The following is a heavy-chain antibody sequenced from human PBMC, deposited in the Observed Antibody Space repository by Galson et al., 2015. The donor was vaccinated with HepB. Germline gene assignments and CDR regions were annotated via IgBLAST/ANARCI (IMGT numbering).Heavy chain of an antibody. V-gene: IGHV3-30*02. J-gene: IGHJ4*02. CDR3: ATWGGHFDY. Sequence: SLRLSCAASGFTFSSHGMHWVRQAPGKGLEWVAFIRSDGSDKYYADSVKGRFTISRDNSKSTLYLQMNSLRVEDTAVYYCATWGGHFDYWGQGTLVTVSS. CDR1: GFTFSSHG. D-gene: IGHD7-27*01. CDR2: IRSDGSDK.